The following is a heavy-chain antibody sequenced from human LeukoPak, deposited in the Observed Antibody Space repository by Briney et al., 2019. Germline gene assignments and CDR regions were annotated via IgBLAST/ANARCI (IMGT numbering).Heavy chain of an antibody. J-gene: IGHJ3*02. V-gene: IGHV4-38-2*02. Sequence: SETLSLTCTVSGYSISSGYYWGWIRPPPWKGLEWIGSIYHSGSTYYNPSLKSRVTISVDTSKNQFSLKLSSVTAADTAVYYCAREKGAFDIWGQGTMVTVSS. CDR2: IYHSGST. CDR3: AREKGAFDI. CDR1: GYSISSGYY.